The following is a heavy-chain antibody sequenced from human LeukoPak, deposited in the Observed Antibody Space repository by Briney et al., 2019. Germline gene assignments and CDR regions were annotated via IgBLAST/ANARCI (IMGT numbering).Heavy chain of an antibody. D-gene: IGHD3-9*01. CDR2: ISGSGAST. CDR3: AKDPDYDILTGTTFDY. V-gene: IGHV3-23*01. J-gene: IGHJ4*02. Sequence: GGSLRLSCAASGFTFSSYAMSWVRQAPGKGLEWVSTISGSGASTYYADSVKGRFTISRDNSKNTLYLQMNRLRAEDTALYYCAKDPDYDILTGTTFDYWGQGTLVTVSS. CDR1: GFTFSSYA.